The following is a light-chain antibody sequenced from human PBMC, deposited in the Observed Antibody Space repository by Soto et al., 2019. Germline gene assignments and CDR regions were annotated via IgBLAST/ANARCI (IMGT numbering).Light chain of an antibody. V-gene: IGKV1-33*01. Sequence: DIQMTQSPSSLSASVGDRVTITCQASQDIRKYLSWYQQNPGRAPKLLIYGASNLETGVPSRFSGSGYGTDFTFTISSLQPEDIATYYCQHYDNLPPFTFGPGTKVAIK. CDR1: QDIRKY. J-gene: IGKJ3*01. CDR3: QHYDNLPPFT. CDR2: GAS.